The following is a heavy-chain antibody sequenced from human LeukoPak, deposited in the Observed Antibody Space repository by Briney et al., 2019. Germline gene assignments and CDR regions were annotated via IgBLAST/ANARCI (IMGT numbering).Heavy chain of an antibody. CDR3: AREKKLITYYYSSGSSKGNWLDP. D-gene: IGHD3-10*01. Sequence: SETLSLTCAVYGGSFSGYYWSWIRQPPGKGLEWIGEINHSGSTNYNPSLKSRVTISVDTSKNQFSLKLSSVTAADTAVYYCAREKKLITYYYSSGSSKGNWLDPWGQGTLVTVSS. J-gene: IGHJ5*02. V-gene: IGHV4-34*01. CDR1: GGSFSGYY. CDR2: INHSGST.